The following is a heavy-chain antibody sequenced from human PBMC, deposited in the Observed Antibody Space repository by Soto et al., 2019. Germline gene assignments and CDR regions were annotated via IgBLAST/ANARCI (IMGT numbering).Heavy chain of an antibody. CDR1: GGTFSSYT. D-gene: IGHD1-26*01. Sequence: QVQLVQSGAEVKKPGSSVKVSCKASGGTFSSYTISWVRQAPEQGLEWMGRIIPILGIANYAQKFQGRVTITADKSTSTAYMELSSLRSEDTAVYYCARLRDSDGMDVWGQGTTVTVSS. V-gene: IGHV1-69*02. J-gene: IGHJ6*02. CDR2: IIPILGIA. CDR3: ARLRDSDGMDV.